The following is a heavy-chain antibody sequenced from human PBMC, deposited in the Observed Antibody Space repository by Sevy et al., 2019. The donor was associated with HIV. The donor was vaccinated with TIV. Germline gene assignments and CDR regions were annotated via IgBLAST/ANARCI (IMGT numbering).Heavy chain of an antibody. CDR2: ISSSSSTI. Sequence: GGSLRLSCAASGFTFSSYSMNWVHQAPGKGLEWVSYISSSSSTIYYADSVKGRFTISRDNAKNSLYLQMNSLRDEDTAVYYCARGYQADRTGYVYWGQGTLVTVSS. CDR1: GFTFSSYS. D-gene: IGHD3-16*02. CDR3: ARGYQADRTGYVY. V-gene: IGHV3-48*02. J-gene: IGHJ4*02.